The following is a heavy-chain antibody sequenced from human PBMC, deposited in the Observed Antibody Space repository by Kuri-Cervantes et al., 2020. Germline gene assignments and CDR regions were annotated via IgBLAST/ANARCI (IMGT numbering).Heavy chain of an antibody. CDR2: IRVSGDTA. D-gene: IGHD6-13*01. Sequence: GESLKISCAASGFAFSDYAMMWVRQAAGKGLEWVSGIRVSGDTAYYADSVKGRFIVSRDNSKSSLYLQMNSLRPDDTAVYYCVKASSSWFPDRWGQGALVTVSS. J-gene: IGHJ5*02. CDR1: GFAFSDYA. V-gene: IGHV3-23*01. CDR3: VKASSSWFPDR.